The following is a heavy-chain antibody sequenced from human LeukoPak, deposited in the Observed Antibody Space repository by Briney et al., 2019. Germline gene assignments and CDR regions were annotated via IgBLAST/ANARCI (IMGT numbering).Heavy chain of an antibody. CDR2: INWNGGST. V-gene: IGHV3-20*04. Sequence: GGSLRLSCAASGFTFDDYGMSWVPHAPGKGLERGSGINWNGGSTGYAESVKGRFTISRDNAKNSLYLQMNSLRAEDTALYYCARAGYSSSSGEDYYYMDVWGKGTTVTVSS. CDR3: ARAGYSSSSGEDYYYMDV. D-gene: IGHD6-6*01. CDR1: GFTFDDYG. J-gene: IGHJ6*03.